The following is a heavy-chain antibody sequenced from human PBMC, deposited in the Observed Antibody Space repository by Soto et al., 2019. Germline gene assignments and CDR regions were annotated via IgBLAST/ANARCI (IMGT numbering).Heavy chain of an antibody. CDR1: GFTFSAYT. Sequence: QVQLVESGGGVVQPGRSLRLSCAASGFTFSAYTMHWVRQPPGKGLEWVAVISYDGNNERYTDPVKGRFNVSRDNSKSTLYLQMNSLKAEDTAVYYCARVGYSGRSDGFDIWGQGTMVTVSS. J-gene: IGHJ3*02. CDR3: ARVGYSGRSDGFDI. CDR2: ISYDGNNE. V-gene: IGHV3-30-3*01. D-gene: IGHD1-26*01.